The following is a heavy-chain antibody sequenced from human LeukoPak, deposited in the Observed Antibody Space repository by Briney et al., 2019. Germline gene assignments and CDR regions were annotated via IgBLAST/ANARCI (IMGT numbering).Heavy chain of an antibody. V-gene: IGHV4-30-2*01. J-gene: IGHJ3*02. CDR1: GDSISSGGYY. Sequence: SQTLSLTCTVSGDSISSGGYYWSWIRQPPGKGLEWIGYIYHSGSTYYNPSLKSRVTISVDRSTNQFSLKLSSVTAADTAVYYCARVGVVTQVVPFDIWGQGTMVTVSS. CDR2: IYHSGST. CDR3: ARVGVVTQVVPFDI. D-gene: IGHD4-23*01.